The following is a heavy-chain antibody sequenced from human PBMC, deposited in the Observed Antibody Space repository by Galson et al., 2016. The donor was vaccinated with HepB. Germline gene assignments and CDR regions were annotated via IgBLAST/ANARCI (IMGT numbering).Heavy chain of an antibody. CDR2: FYYSGST. V-gene: IGHV4-61*01. Sequence: SETLSLTCTVSGGSVSSGSYYWSWIRQPPGKGLEWIGYFYYSGSTDYNPSLKSRVTISVDTSKNQFSLKLSSVTAADTAVYYCAGGGGAAAAKRNWFDPWGQGTLVTVSS. J-gene: IGHJ5*02. CDR3: AGGGGAAAAKRNWFDP. CDR1: GGSVSSGSYY. D-gene: IGHD6-13*01.